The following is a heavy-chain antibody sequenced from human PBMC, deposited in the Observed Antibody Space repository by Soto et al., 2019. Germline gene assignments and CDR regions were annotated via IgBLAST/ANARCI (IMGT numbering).Heavy chain of an antibody. CDR2: IYWDDDE. CDR1: GFSLTTGGEG. CDR3: AHSRNLITEYAQVGDFDY. J-gene: IGHJ4*02. V-gene: IGHV2-5*02. D-gene: IGHD3-10*01. Sequence: QITLKESGPTLVKPTETLTLTCSFSGFSLTTGGEGVGWVRQPPGEALEWLALIYWDDDERYSPALKTRLTITKDTSKKQVVLIMTDMDPVDTATYFCAHSRNLITEYAQVGDFDYWGQGTLVTVSS.